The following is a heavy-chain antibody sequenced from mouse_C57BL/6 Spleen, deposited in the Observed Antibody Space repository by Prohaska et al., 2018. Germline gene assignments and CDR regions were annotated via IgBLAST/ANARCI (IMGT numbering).Heavy chain of an antibody. CDR1: GYTFTSYW. V-gene: IGHV1-50*01. CDR3: ARAEGDYDGYWYFDV. CDR2: IDPSDSYT. Sequence: QVQLQQPGAELVKPGASVKLSCKASGYTFTSYWMQWVKQRPGQGLEWIGEIDPSDSYTNYNQKFKGKATLTVDTSSSTAYMQLSSLTSKDSAVYYCARAEGDYDGYWYFDVWGTGTTVTVSS. D-gene: IGHD2-3*01. J-gene: IGHJ1*03.